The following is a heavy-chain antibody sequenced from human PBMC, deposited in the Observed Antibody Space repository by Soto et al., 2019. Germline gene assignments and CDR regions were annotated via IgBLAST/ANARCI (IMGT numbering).Heavy chain of an antibody. V-gene: IGHV4-34*01. CDR2: INHSGST. J-gene: IGHJ5*02. D-gene: IGHD3-10*01. CDR3: ARVSPLLWFGDRWFDP. Sequence: KASETLSLTCAVYGGSFSGYYWSWIRQPPGKGLEWIGEINHSGSTNYNPSLKSRVTISVDTSKNQFSLKLSSVTAADTAVYYCARVSPLLWFGDRWFDPWGQGTLVTVSS. CDR1: GGSFSGYY.